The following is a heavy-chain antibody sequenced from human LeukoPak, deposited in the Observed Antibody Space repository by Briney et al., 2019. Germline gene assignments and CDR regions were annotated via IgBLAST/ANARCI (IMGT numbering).Heavy chain of an antibody. Sequence: TGGSLRLSCAASGFTFSSYWMSWVRQAPGKGLEWVANIKQDGSEKYYVDSVKGRFTISRDNAKNSLYLQMNSLRAEDTAVYYCARALTRENTYYDFWSGYWAGQPSRAEPDYYGMDVWGQGTTVTVSS. CDR3: ARALTRENTYYDFWSGYWAGQPSRAEPDYYGMDV. D-gene: IGHD3-3*01. V-gene: IGHV3-7*03. CDR1: GFTFSSYW. J-gene: IGHJ6*02. CDR2: IKQDGSEK.